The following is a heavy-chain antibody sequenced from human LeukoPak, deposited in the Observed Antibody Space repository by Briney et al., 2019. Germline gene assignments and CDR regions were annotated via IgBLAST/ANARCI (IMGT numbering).Heavy chain of an antibody. J-gene: IGHJ4*02. D-gene: IGHD6-13*01. CDR2: IWYDGTTR. Sequence: PGRSLRHSCATSGFTFNNYGMHWVRQTPGKGLEWVAAIWYDGTTRFYADSVKGRFTISRDNSKNTLHLQMNSLRVEDTAVYYCARDSAGTVDYWGQGILVTVSS. CDR1: GFTFNNYG. CDR3: ARDSAGTVDY. V-gene: IGHV3-33*01.